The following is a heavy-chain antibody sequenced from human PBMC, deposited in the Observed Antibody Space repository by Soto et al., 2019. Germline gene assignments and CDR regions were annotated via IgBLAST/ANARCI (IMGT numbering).Heavy chain of an antibody. CDR1: GYIFTNYY. CDR2: IIPIFGTA. CDR3: ARHSTPDTAMANFFDY. Sequence: GASVKVSCKASGYIFTNYYIHWVRQAPGQGLEWMGIIIPIFGTANCAQKFQGRVTITRDKSTSTAYMELSSLRSEDTAVYYCARHSTPDTAMANFFDYWGQGTLVTVSS. V-gene: IGHV1-69*05. J-gene: IGHJ4*02. D-gene: IGHD5-18*01.